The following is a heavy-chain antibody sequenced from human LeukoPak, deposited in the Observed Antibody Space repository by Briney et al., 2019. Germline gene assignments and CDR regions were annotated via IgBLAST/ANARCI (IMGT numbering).Heavy chain of an antibody. CDR3: ARGFRGPNFDY. J-gene: IGHJ4*02. V-gene: IGHV4-38-2*02. Sequence: SETLSLTCTVSGYSISSGFYWGWIRQPPGEGLQYIGSIHYGGSTFYNPSLKSRVTISVDTSKNQFSLRLSSVTAADTAVYYCARGFRGPNFDYWGQGTLVTVSS. CDR2: IHYGGST. CDR1: GYSISSGFY. D-gene: IGHD3-10*01.